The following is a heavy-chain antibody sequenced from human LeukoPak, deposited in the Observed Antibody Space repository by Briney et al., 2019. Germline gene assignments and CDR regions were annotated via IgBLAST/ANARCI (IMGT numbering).Heavy chain of an antibody. CDR1: GGSIRSYY. CDR2: ISYSGST. J-gene: IGHJ4*02. Sequence: PSETLSLTCTVSGGSIRSYYWSWIRQPPGKGLEWIGYISYSGSTNYNPSLKSRVTISVDTSKNQFSLKLRSVTAADTAVYYCARGIAAAWVDYWGQGTLVTVSS. CDR3: ARGIAAAWVDY. D-gene: IGHD6-13*01. V-gene: IGHV4-59*01.